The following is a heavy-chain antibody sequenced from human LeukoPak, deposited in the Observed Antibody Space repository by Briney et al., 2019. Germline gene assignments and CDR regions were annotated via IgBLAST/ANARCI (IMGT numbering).Heavy chain of an antibody. Sequence: AGGSLRLSCAASGFTFNNFAITWVRQASGKGLEWVSSISGGGVTTNYADSVKGRFTISRDNSKNTVWLQMDSLRAEDTAVYYCAKGWKSIDYWGQGTLVTVSS. V-gene: IGHV3-23*01. D-gene: IGHD1-1*01. CDR2: ISGGGVTT. J-gene: IGHJ4*02. CDR3: AKGWKSIDY. CDR1: GFTFNNFA.